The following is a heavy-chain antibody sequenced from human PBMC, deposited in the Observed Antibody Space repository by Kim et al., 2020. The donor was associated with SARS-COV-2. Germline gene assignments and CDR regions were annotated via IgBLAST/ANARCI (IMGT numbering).Heavy chain of an antibody. V-gene: IGHV4-59*01. CDR1: GGSMNYYY. Sequence: SETLSLTCTVSGGSMNYYYWSWIRQPPGKGLEWIGYIYYSGSTTYNPSLESRVTISVDTSKNQFSLKLTSVTAADTAVYYCARAGRGSGTYPGGSWGQGTLVTVSS. CDR2: IYYSGST. J-gene: IGHJ5*02. CDR3: ARAGRGSGTYPGGS. D-gene: IGHD3-10*01.